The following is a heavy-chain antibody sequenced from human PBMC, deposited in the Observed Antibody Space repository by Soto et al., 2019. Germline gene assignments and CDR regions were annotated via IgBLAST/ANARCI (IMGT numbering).Heavy chain of an antibody. Sequence: SETLPLTCTVSGGSISSGDYYWSWIRQPPGKGLEWIGYIYYSGSTYYNPSLKSRVTISVDTSKNQFSLKLSSVTAADTAVYYCARDLLEGDYFDYWGQGTLVTVSS. J-gene: IGHJ4*02. D-gene: IGHD2-15*01. CDR3: ARDLLEGDYFDY. CDR1: GGSISSGDYY. CDR2: IYYSGST. V-gene: IGHV4-30-4*01.